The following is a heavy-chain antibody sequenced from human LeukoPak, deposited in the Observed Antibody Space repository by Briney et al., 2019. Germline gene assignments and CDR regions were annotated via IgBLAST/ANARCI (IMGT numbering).Heavy chain of an antibody. CDR1: GFTFSSHW. V-gene: IGHV3-74*01. CDR3: ASSFYASGRN. J-gene: IGHJ4*02. CDR2: INSDGNYT. Sequence: GGSLRLSCAASGFTFSSHWMHWVRQAPGKGLVWVSRINSDGNYTSYADSVKGRFTISRDNAKNTMFLQMNSLRAEDTAVYYCASSFYASGRNWGQGTLVTVSS. D-gene: IGHD3-10*01.